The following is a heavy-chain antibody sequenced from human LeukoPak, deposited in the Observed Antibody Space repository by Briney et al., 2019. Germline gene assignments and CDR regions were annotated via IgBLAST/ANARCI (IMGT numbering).Heavy chain of an antibody. CDR2: VCGSGGCT. V-gene: IGHV3-23*01. J-gene: IGHJ4*02. CDR3: AKTTVGYSSGRYPGWPADC. Sequence: GGSLRLSCEASGFTFNTYAIYWVRQAPGKGLEWVSGVCGSGGCTYYADSVKGRFTISRDNSKNTVYLQMNSLTADDTAVYYCAKTTVGYSSGRYPGWPADCWGQGTLVTVSS. CDR1: GFTFNTYA. D-gene: IGHD6-19*01.